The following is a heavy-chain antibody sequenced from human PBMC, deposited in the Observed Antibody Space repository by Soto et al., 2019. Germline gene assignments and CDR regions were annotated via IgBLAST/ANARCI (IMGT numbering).Heavy chain of an antibody. CDR1: GYTFTNYG. CDR3: ARDGYFDH. Sequence: QVQLVQSGAEVKKPGDSVRVSCKASGYTFTNYGIGWVRQAPGQGLEWMGWISANNGNTKYAQKLQGRVTMTTDASTSTXXXXXXXLRSDDAAVYYCARDGYFDHWGQGTLVTVSS. CDR2: ISANNGNT. J-gene: IGHJ4*02. V-gene: IGHV1-18*01.